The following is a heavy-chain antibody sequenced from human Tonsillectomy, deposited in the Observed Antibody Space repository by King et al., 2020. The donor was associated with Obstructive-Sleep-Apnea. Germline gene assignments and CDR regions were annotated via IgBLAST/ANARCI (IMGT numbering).Heavy chain of an antibody. Sequence: VQLQQWGAGLLKPSETLSLTCAVYGGSFSGYYWSWIRQPPGKGLEWIGEINHSGSTNYNPSLKSRVTISVDTSKNQFSLKLSSVTAADTAVYYCARGPRGYFTSSSWYNYWGQGTLVTVSS. J-gene: IGHJ4*02. CDR2: INHSGST. D-gene: IGHD6-13*01. V-gene: IGHV4-34*01. CDR1: GGSFSGYY. CDR3: ARGPRGYFTSSSWYNY.